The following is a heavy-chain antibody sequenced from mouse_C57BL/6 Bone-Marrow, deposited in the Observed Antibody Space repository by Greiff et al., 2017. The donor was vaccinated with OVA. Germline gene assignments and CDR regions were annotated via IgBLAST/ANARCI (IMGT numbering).Heavy chain of an antibody. Sequence: EVQLVESEGGLVQPGSSMKLSCTASGFTFSDYYMAWVRQVPEKGLEWVANINYDGSSTYYLDSLKSRFIISRDNAKNILYLQMSSLKSEDTATYYCARRRPHYSLYFDYWGQGTTLTVSS. J-gene: IGHJ2*01. CDR1: GFTFSDYY. D-gene: IGHD1-2*01. V-gene: IGHV5-16*02. CDR2: INYDGSST. CDR3: ARRRPHYSLYFDY.